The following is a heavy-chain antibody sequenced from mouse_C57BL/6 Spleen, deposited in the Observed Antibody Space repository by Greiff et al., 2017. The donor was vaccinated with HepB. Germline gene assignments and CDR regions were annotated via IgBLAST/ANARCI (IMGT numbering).Heavy chain of an antibody. CDR2: IDPETGGT. J-gene: IGHJ1*03. Sequence: VQLQQSGAELVRPGASVTLSCKASGYTFTDYEMHWVKQTPVHGLEWIGAIDPETGGTAYNQKFKGKAILTADKSSSTAYMELRSLTSEDSAVYYFTRMGGLRRYFDVWGTGTTVTVSS. D-gene: IGHD2-4*01. CDR1: GYTFTDYE. CDR3: TRMGGLRRYFDV. V-gene: IGHV1-15*01.